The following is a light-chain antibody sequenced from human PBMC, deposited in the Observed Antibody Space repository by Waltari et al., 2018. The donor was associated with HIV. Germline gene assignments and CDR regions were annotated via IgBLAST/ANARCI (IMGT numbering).Light chain of an antibody. J-gene: IGLJ2*01. CDR1: EVKYQY. Sequence: SYEVTQTHSVSVSPGQTASITCSGEEVKYQYVCWYQQRRGQSPSLVMYEDSKRPSGIPERFSGSNAGNTATLTISGTQVTDEAYYYCQVCDSSPGTVVFGGGTKLTVL. V-gene: IGLV3-1*01. CDR3: QVCDSSPGTVV. CDR2: EDS.